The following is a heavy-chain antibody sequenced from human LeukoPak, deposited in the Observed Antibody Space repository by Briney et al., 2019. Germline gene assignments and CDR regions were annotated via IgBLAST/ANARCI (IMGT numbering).Heavy chain of an antibody. D-gene: IGHD6-13*01. CDR1: GFTFSTYG. J-gene: IGHJ5*02. CDR3: AKDWHISSWYGRFDP. CDR2: ISGGGDRT. Sequence: GGTLRLSCAAAGFTFSTYGMSWVRQAPGKGLEWVSGISGGGDRTSYAQSVKGRFTISRDNFKNMLYLQMNSLRAEDTAVYYCAKDWHISSWYGRFDPWGQGTLVTVSS. V-gene: IGHV3-23*01.